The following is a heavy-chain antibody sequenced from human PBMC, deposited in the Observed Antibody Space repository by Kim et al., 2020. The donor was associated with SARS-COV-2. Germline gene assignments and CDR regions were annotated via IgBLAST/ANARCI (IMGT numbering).Heavy chain of an antibody. CDR3: AKDQKQWLTVYYSDY. Sequence: GGSLRLSCAASGFSFSNYGMHWVRQAPGKGLEWVAVISYDGSNKYYAESVKGRFTISRDNSKNTLYLEMNSLRAEDTALYYCAKDQKQWLTVYYSDYWGQGTLVTVSS. V-gene: IGHV3-30*18. J-gene: IGHJ4*02. D-gene: IGHD6-19*01. CDR1: GFSFSNYG. CDR2: ISYDGSNK.